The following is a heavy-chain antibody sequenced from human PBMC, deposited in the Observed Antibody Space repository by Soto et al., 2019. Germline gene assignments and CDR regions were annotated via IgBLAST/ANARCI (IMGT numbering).Heavy chain of an antibody. V-gene: IGHV3-9*01. D-gene: IGHD3-16*02. Sequence: GGSLRLSCAASGFTFDDYAMHWVRQAPGKGLEWVSGISWNSGSIGYADSVKGRFTISRDNAKNSLYLQMNSLRAEDTALYYCAKDSGASYDYIWGSYRHPYYYYYMDVWGKGTTVTVSS. CDR1: GFTFDDYA. CDR3: AKDSGASYDYIWGSYRHPYYYYYMDV. J-gene: IGHJ6*03. CDR2: ISWNSGSI.